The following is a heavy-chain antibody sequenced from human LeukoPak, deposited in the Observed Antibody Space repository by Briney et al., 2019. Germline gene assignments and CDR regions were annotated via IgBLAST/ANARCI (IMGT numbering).Heavy chain of an antibody. CDR3: ATEISYYDILTGYSSGDAFDI. D-gene: IGHD3-9*01. J-gene: IGHJ3*02. Sequence: ASVKVSCKASGYTFINFYMHWVRQAPGQGLEWMGIINPSGGSTSYAQKFQGRVTMTEDTSTDTAYMELSSLRSEDTAVYYCATEISYYDILTGYSSGDAFDIWGQGTMVTVSS. CDR1: GYTFINFY. CDR2: INPSGGST. V-gene: IGHV1-46*01.